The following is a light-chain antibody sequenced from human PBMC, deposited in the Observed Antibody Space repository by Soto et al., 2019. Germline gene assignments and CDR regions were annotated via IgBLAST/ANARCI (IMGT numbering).Light chain of an antibody. CDR2: SNN. Sequence: QSVLTQPPSASGTPEQRVTISCSGSSSNIGSNTVNWYQQLPGTAPKLLIYSNNQRPSGVPDRFSGSKSGTSASLAISGLQSEDEADYYCAAWDDSLNGLYAFGTVTKVTVL. CDR3: AAWDDSLNGLYA. V-gene: IGLV1-44*01. CDR1: SSNIGSNT. J-gene: IGLJ1*01.